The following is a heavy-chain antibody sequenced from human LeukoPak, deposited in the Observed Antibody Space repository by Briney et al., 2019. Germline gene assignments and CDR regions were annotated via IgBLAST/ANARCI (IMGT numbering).Heavy chain of an antibody. CDR2: IYTSGTT. D-gene: IGHD7-27*01. V-gene: IGHV4-61*02. J-gene: IGHJ4*02. CDR3: ARDLGLGSLFDY. Sequence: WIWRIYTSGTTNYNPSLKSRVTISVNTTKKQYSQKQSSVTAADTAVYYCARDLGLGSLFDYWGQGTLVTVSS.